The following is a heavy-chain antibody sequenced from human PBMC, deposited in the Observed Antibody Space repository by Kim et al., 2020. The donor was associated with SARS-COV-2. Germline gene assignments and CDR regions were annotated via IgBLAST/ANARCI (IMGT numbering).Heavy chain of an antibody. CDR2: IYWDDDK. CDR1: GFSLSTSGVG. Sequence: SGPTLVKPTQTLTLTCTFSGFSLSTSGVGVGWIRQPPGKALEWLALIYWDDDKRYSPSLKSRLTITKDTSKNQVVLTMTNMDPVDTATYYCAHRRLIAAAGTRFCWFDPWGQGTLVTVSS. V-gene: IGHV2-5*02. CDR3: AHRRLIAAAGTRFCWFDP. D-gene: IGHD6-13*01. J-gene: IGHJ5*02.